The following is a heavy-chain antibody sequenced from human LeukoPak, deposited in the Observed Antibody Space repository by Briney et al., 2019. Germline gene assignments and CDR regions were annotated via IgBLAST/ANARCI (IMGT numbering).Heavy chain of an antibody. Sequence: PSETLSLTCTVSGGSISSYYWSWIRQPPGKGLEWIGYFYYSGSTNYNPSLKSRVTISVDMSKNQFSLKLSSVTAADTAVYYCARRRDAFDIWGQGTMITVSS. J-gene: IGHJ3*02. CDR3: ARRRDAFDI. CDR1: GGSISSYY. V-gene: IGHV4-59*01. CDR2: FYYSGST.